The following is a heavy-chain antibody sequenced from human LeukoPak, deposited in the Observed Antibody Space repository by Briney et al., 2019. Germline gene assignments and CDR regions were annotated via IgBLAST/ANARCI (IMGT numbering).Heavy chain of an antibody. J-gene: IGHJ4*02. CDR1: GYTFTGYY. V-gene: IGHV1-2*02. D-gene: IGHD2-15*01. CDR2: INPNSGGT. CDR3: ARLGYCSGGSCYVHFDF. Sequence: ASVKVSFKASGYTFTGYYMHWVRQAPGQGLDWMGWINPNSGGTNYAQKFQGRVTMTRDTSISTAHMELSRLRSDDTAVYYCARLGYCSGGSCYVHFDFWRQGTLVTVSS.